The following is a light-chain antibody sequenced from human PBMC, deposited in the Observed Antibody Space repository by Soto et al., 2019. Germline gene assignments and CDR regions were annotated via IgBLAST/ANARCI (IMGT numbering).Light chain of an antibody. CDR1: QSVTNTY. J-gene: IGKJ4*01. CDR2: AAS. Sequence: EIVLTQSPGTLSLSPGERATLSCRASQSVTNTYLAWYQQKPGQAPRLLIYAASSRAIGIPDRFSGSGSGTDFTLTISKLEPEDFAVYYCQQSGSSPLTFGGGTKVEIK. V-gene: IGKV3-20*01. CDR3: QQSGSSPLT.